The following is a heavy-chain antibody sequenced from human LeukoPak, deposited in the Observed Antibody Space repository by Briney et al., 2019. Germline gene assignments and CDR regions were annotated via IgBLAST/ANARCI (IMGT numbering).Heavy chain of an antibody. CDR3: ARRTVTTGYRDV. CDR2: IYYSGST. J-gene: IGHJ6*03. CDR1: GGSISSSSYY. Sequence: PPETLSLTCTVSGGSISSSSYYWGWIRQPPGKGLEWIGSIYYSGSTYYNPSLKSRVTISVDTSKNQFSQKLSSVTAADTAVYYCARRTVTTGYRDVWGKGTTVTVSS. V-gene: IGHV4-39*01. D-gene: IGHD4-17*01.